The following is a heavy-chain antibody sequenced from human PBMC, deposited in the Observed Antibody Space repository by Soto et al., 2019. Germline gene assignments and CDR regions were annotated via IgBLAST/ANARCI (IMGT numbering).Heavy chain of an antibody. J-gene: IGHJ4*02. Sequence: PGGSLRLSCAASGFTFSSYGMHWVRQAPGKGLEWVAVIWYDGSNKYYADSVKGRFTISRDNSKNTLYLQMNSLRAEDTAVYYCARDGYTDYDYIWGSYRQSTLDYWGQGTLVTVSS. CDR3: ARDGYTDYDYIWGSYRQSTLDY. CDR2: IWYDGSNK. CDR1: GFTFSSYG. D-gene: IGHD3-16*02. V-gene: IGHV3-33*01.